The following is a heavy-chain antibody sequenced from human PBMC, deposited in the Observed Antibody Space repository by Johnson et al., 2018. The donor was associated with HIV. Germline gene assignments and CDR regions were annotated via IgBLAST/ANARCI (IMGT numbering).Heavy chain of an antibody. V-gene: IGHV3-23*04. CDR2: ISGGGGST. D-gene: IGHD3-10*01. J-gene: IGHJ3*02. CDR3: AKDRRFGELWIHDAFDI. Sequence: VQLVESGGGVVQPGRSLRLSCAASGFTFSSYGMHWVRQAPAKGLEWVSIISGGGGSTYYADSVRGLFTISKDNSKNTLYLQMNSLRVEDTAVYYCAKDRRFGELWIHDAFDIWGQGTMVTVSS. CDR1: GFTFSSYG.